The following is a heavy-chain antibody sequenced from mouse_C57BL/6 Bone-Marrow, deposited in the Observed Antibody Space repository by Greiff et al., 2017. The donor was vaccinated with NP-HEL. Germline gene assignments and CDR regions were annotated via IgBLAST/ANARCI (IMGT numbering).Heavy chain of an antibody. CDR1: GFSLTSYG. J-gene: IGHJ4*01. V-gene: IGHV2-2*01. D-gene: IGHD2-1*01. CDR2: IWSGGST. CDR3: SIYYGNYAAMDY. Sequence: VQLVESGPGLVQPSQSLSITCTVSGFSLTSYGVHWVRQSPGKGLEWLGVIWSGGSTDYNAAFISRLSISKDNSKSQVFFKMNSLQADDTAIYYCSIYYGNYAAMDYWGQGTSVTVSS.